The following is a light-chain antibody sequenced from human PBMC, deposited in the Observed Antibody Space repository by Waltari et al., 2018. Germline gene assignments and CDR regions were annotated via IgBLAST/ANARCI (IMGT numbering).Light chain of an antibody. V-gene: IGKV1-39*01. Sequence: DIQMTQSPSSLSASVGDRVTITCRASQSISSYFNWYQQKPGKAPKLLIYAASSLQSGVPSRFSGSGSGTDFTLTISSLQPEDFATYYCQQSYSTPRTFGQGTKVEIK. J-gene: IGKJ1*01. CDR3: QQSYSTPRT. CDR1: QSISSY. CDR2: AAS.